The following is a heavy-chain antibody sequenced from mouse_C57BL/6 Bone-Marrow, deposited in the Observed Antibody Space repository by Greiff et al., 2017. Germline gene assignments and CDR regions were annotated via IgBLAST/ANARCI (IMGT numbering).Heavy chain of an antibody. CDR2: IHPSDSDT. CDR3: AIGSVVALAMDY. CDR1: GYTFTSYW. J-gene: IGHJ4*01. V-gene: IGHV1-74*01. D-gene: IGHD1-1*01. Sequence: VQLQQPGAELVKPGASVKVSCKASGYTFTSYWMPWVKQRPGQGLEWIGRIHPSDSDTNYNQKFKGKATLTVDKSSSTAYMQLSSLTSEDSAVDYCAIGSVVALAMDYWGQGTSVTVSS.